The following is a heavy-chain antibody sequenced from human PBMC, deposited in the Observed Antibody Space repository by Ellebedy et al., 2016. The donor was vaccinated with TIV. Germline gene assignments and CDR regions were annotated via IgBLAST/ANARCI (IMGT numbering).Heavy chain of an antibody. Sequence: AASVKVSCKASGGTFSSYPISWVRQAPGQGLEWMGRISPYDGNTNYAQELQGRVTMTTDTSTNTAYMELSSLRSDDTAVYYCARDLTAMVTVTYWGQGTLVTVSS. CDR1: GGTFSSYP. J-gene: IGHJ4*02. D-gene: IGHD5-18*01. CDR2: ISPYDGNT. CDR3: ARDLTAMVTVTY. V-gene: IGHV1-18*01.